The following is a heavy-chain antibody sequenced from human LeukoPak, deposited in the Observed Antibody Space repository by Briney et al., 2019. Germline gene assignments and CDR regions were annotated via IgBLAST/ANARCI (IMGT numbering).Heavy chain of an antibody. V-gene: IGHV3-30*02. CDR2: IRYDGSNK. D-gene: IGHD3-22*01. CDR1: GFTFSSYG. CDR3: AKDPNYYDSSGLDY. Sequence: GGSLRLSCAASGFTFSSYGMHWVRQAPGKGLEWVAFIRYDGSNKYYADSVKGRFTISRDNSKNTLYLQMNSLRAEDTAVYYCAKDPNYYDSSGLDYWGQGTLATVSS. J-gene: IGHJ4*02.